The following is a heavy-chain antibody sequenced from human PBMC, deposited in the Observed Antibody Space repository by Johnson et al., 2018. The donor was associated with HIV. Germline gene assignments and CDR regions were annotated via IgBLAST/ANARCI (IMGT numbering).Heavy chain of an antibody. J-gene: IGHJ3*02. D-gene: IGHD3-16*01. CDR1: GLTFSNYD. CDR3: GSPSLPWGIDAFDI. CDR2: IQYDGKNK. Sequence: QMMLVESGGGAVQPGGSLRISCTASGLTFSNYDMHWVRQSPGRWLEEVAFIQYDGKNKYYASSVKGRFTISRDISKNTLDLQMNSLRPEDTAVYYCGSPSLPWGIDAFDIWGQGAMVTVSS. V-gene: IGHV3-30*02.